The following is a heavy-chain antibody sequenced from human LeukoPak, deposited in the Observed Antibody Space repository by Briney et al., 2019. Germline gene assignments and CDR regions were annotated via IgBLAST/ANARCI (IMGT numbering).Heavy chain of an antibody. CDR3: ARIRYYDPRRYFDY. D-gene: IGHD3-22*01. J-gene: IGHJ4*02. CDR1: GGSISSGGYY. Sequence: SSETLSLTCTVSGGSISSGGYYWSWIRQPPGKGLEWIGYIYHSGSTYYNPSLKSRVTISVDRSKDQFSLKLSSVTAADTAVYYCARIRYYDPRRYFDYWGQGTLVTVSS. CDR2: IYHSGST. V-gene: IGHV4-30-2*01.